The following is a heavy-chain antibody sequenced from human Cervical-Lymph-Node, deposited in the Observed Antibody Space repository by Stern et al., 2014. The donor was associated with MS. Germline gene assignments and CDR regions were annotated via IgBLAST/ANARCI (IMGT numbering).Heavy chain of an antibody. D-gene: IGHD4-23*01. CDR2: IWYDGSNK. Sequence: QVQLVESGGGVVQPGRSLRLSCAASGFTFSSYGIHWVRQAPGKGLGWVAVIWYDGSNKYYADSVKGRFTISRDNSKNTLYLQMNSLRAEDTAVYYCAREGGNTAEYFQHWGQGTLVTVSS. V-gene: IGHV3-33*01. CDR1: GFTFSSYG. J-gene: IGHJ1*01. CDR3: AREGGNTAEYFQH.